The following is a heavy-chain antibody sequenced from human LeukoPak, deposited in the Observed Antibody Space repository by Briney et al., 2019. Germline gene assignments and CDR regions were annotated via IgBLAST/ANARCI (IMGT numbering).Heavy chain of an antibody. CDR1: GFTFSSYG. D-gene: IGHD2-2*01. V-gene: IGHV3-30*18. CDR3: AKVGYCSSTSCSPRDY. CDR2: ISYDGSNK. Sequence: GGSLRLSCAASGFTFSSYGIHWVRQAPGKGLEWVAVISYDGSNKYYADSVKGRFTISRDNSKNTLYLQMNSLRAEDTAVYYCAKVGYCSSTSCSPRDYWGQGTLVTVSS. J-gene: IGHJ4*02.